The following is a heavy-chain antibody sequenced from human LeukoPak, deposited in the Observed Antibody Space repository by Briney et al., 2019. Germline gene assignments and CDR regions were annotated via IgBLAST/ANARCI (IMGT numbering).Heavy chain of an antibody. CDR2: INAYNGST. D-gene: IGHD6-13*01. Sequence: ASVKVSFKSSVYTFTSYIISWLRQAPGQGLEGVGWINAYNGSTDYAQTVQGRVTMATDTSTSTAYMELRSLRSDDTAVYYCARDRHIAAAVYYYYMDVWGKGTPVTVSS. CDR1: VYTFTSYI. CDR3: ARDRHIAAAVYYYYMDV. V-gene: IGHV1-18*01. J-gene: IGHJ6*03.